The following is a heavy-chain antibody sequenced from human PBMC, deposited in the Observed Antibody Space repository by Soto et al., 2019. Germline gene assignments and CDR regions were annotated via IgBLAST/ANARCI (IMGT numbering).Heavy chain of an antibody. CDR2: INSDGSST. Sequence: EVQLVESGGGLVQPGGSLRPSCAASGFTFSSYWMHWVRQAPGKGLVWVSRINSDGSSTSYADSVKGRFTISRDNAKNTLYLQRNSLRDEDTAVYYCARRRGSSGWKTNFDYWGQGTLVTVSS. CDR1: GFTFSSYW. CDR3: ARRRGSSGWKTNFDY. J-gene: IGHJ4*02. V-gene: IGHV3-74*01. D-gene: IGHD6-19*01.